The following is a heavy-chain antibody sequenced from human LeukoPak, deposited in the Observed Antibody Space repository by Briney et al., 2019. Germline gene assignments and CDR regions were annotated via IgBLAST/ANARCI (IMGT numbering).Heavy chain of an antibody. V-gene: IGHV4-61*02. CDR3: AREGGDYYGSGSYSY. Sequence: SETLSLTCTVSGGSISSGSYYWSWIRQPAGKGLEWIVRIYTSGSTNYNPSLKSRVTISVDTSKNQFSLKLSSVTAADTAVYYCAREGGDYYGSGSYSYWGQGTLVTVSS. CDR2: IYTSGST. J-gene: IGHJ4*02. CDR1: GGSISSGSYY. D-gene: IGHD3-10*01.